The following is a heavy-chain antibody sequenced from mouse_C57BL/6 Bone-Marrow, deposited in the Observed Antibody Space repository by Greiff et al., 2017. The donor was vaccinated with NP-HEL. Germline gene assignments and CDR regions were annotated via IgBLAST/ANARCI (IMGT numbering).Heavy chain of an antibody. Sequence: EVQLVESGPGLVKPSQSLSLTCSVTGYSITSGYYWNWIRQFPGNKLEWMGYISYDGSNNYNPSLKNRISITRDTSKNQFFLKLNSVTTEDTATYYCAEGFAYWGQGTLVTVSA. CDR2: ISYDGSN. J-gene: IGHJ3*01. CDR3: AEGFAY. V-gene: IGHV3-6*01. CDR1: GYSITSGYY.